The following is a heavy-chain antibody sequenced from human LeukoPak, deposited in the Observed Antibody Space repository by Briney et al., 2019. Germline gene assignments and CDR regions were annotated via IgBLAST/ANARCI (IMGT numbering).Heavy chain of an antibody. Sequence: GGSLRLSCAASGFTFSSYGMHWVRQAPGKGLEWVAVIWYDGSNKYYADSVKGRFPISRDNSKNTLYLQMNSLRAEDTAVYYCARVRGYSGYDADYWGQGTLVTVSS. J-gene: IGHJ4*02. V-gene: IGHV3-33*01. CDR1: GFTFSSYG. CDR2: IWYDGSNK. CDR3: ARVRGYSGYDADY. D-gene: IGHD5-12*01.